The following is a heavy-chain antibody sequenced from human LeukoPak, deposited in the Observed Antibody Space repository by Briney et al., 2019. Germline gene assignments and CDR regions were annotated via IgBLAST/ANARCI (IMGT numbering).Heavy chain of an antibody. Sequence: SETLSLTCTVSGGSISSYYWSWIRQPPGKGLEWIGYIYTSGSTNYNPSLKSRVTISVDTSKNQFSLRLSSVTAADTAVYYCARRDQYSSGEYYMDVWGKGTTVTVSS. CDR3: ARRDQYSSGEYYMDV. V-gene: IGHV4-4*09. CDR2: IYTSGST. CDR1: GGSISSYY. J-gene: IGHJ6*03. D-gene: IGHD6-19*01.